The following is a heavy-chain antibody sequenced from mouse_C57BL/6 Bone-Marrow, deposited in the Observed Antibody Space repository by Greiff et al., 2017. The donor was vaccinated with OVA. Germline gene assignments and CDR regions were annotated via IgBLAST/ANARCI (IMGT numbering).Heavy chain of an antibody. Sequence: EVKLQESGPGLAKPSPTLSLTCSVTGYSITSDYWNWIRQFPGNNLEYMGYISYSGSTYNNPSLKSRISITRDTSKNQYYLQLNSVTTEDTATYYCARFYDYYFDYWGQGTTLTVSS. D-gene: IGHD2-4*01. CDR2: ISYSGST. CDR3: ARFYDYYFDY. CDR1: GYSITSDY. V-gene: IGHV3-8*01. J-gene: IGHJ2*01.